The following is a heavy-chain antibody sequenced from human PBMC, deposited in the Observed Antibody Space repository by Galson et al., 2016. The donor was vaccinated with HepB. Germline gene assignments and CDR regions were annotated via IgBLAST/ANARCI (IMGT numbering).Heavy chain of an antibody. CDR2: IYGDDDK. CDR1: GFSLSTYVVG. Sequence: PALVKPTHTLTLTCTFSGFSLSTYVVGVGWIRQPPGKALEWLALIYGDDDKRYSPSLKSRLTITKDTSKKQVVLTMTNMDPVDTATYYCVHRSRGGWYLGDFDHWGQGTLVTVSS. CDR3: VHRSRGGWYLGDFDH. V-gene: IGHV2-5*02. J-gene: IGHJ4*02. D-gene: IGHD6-19*01.